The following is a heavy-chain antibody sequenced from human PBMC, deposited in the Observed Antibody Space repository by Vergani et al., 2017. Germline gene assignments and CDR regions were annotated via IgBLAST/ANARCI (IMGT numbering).Heavy chain of an antibody. CDR1: GGSISSGSYY. CDR3: AREKIDFWWTVRYNWYDP. J-gene: IGHJ5*02. Sequence: QVQLQESVPGLVKPSQTLSLTCTVSGGSISSGSYYWSWIRQPAGKGLECNGRMYTSGSTNYNPSLKSRVIMSVDTSKNQFSLKLTSVTAADTAVYYCAREKIDFWWTVRYNWYDPWGQGTLVTVSS. D-gene: IGHD3-3*01. V-gene: IGHV4-61*02. CDR2: MYTSGST.